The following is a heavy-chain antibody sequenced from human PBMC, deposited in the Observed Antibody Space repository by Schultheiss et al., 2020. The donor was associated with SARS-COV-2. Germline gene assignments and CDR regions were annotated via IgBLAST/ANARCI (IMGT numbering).Heavy chain of an antibody. J-gene: IGHJ6*03. CDR2: IYYSGST. D-gene: IGHD4-23*01. V-gene: IGHV4-59*12. CDR1: GGSISSYY. CDR3: ARAGGNAYYYYYYYMDV. Sequence: SETLSLTCTVSGGSISSYYWSWIRQPPGKGLEWIGYIYYSGSTNYNPSLKSRVTISVDTSKNQFSLKLSSVTAADTAVYYCARAGGNAYYYYYYYMDVWGKGTTVTVSS.